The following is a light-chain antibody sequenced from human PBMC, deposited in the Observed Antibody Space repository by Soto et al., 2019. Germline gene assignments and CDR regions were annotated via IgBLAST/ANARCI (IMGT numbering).Light chain of an antibody. CDR2: GAY. Sequence: EIVMTQSPAILSVSPGERATLSCRASQSLSGELAWYQQKPGQAPRLLIYGAYTRATGIPGTFSGSGSGTEFNLTSSNLQAEDFAVYYCQQYRTWPLTFGQGTRLQIK. J-gene: IGKJ5*01. V-gene: IGKV3-15*01. CDR1: QSLSGE. CDR3: QQYRTWPLT.